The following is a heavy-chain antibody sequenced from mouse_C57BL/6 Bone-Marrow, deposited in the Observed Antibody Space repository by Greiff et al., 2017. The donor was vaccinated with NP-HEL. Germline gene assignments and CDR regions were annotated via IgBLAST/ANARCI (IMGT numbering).Heavy chain of an antibody. CDR1: GFTFSSYA. V-gene: IGHV5-4*01. D-gene: IGHD2-4*01. Sequence: EVQLVESGGGLVKPGGSLKLSCAASGFTFSSYAMSWVRQTPEKRLEWVATISDGGSYTYYPDNVKGRFTISRDNDKNNLYLQMSHLKSEDTAMYSSAPLLYYDYAEDYWGQGTTLTVSS. J-gene: IGHJ2*01. CDR3: APLLYYDYAEDY. CDR2: ISDGGSYT.